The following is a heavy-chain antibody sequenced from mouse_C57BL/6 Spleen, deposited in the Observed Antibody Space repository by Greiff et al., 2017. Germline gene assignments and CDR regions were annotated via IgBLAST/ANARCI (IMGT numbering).Heavy chain of an antibody. Sequence: QVQLQQPGAELVRPGSSVKLSCKASGYTFTSYWMDWVKQRPGQGLEWIGNIYPSDSETHYNQKFKDKATLTVDNSSSTAYLQLISLTSEDSAVYYCARSYDSTAGAMDYWGQGTSVTVSS. V-gene: IGHV1-61*01. CDR2: IYPSDSET. CDR3: ARSYDSTAGAMDY. J-gene: IGHJ4*01. D-gene: IGHD1-2*01. CDR1: GYTFTSYW.